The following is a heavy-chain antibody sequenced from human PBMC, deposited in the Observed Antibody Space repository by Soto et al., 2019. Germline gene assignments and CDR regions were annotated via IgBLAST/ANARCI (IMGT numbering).Heavy chain of an antibody. CDR2: IYSGGST. CDR3: ASSLDYGDYGGAFDI. V-gene: IGHV3-66*01. D-gene: IGHD4-17*01. J-gene: IGHJ3*02. Sequence: GGSLRLSCAASGFTVSSNYMSWVRQAPGKGLEWVSVIYSGGSTYYADSVKGRFTISRDNSKNTLYLQMNSLRAEDTAVYYCASSLDYGDYGGAFDIWGQGTMVTVSS. CDR1: GFTVSSNY.